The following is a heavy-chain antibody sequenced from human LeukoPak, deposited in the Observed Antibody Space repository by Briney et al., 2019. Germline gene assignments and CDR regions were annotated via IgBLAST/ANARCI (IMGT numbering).Heavy chain of an antibody. V-gene: IGHV4-39*07. D-gene: IGHD3-3*01. Sequence: TASETLSLTCTVSGDSFSSSSYYWGWIRQPPGKGLEWIGSIYYSGSTYYNPSLKSRVTISVDTSKNQFSLKLSSVTAADTAVYYCASCRFLEWLLLSQYYFGYWGQGTLVTVSS. CDR1: GDSFSSSSYY. J-gene: IGHJ4*02. CDR3: ASCRFLEWLLLSQYYFGY. CDR2: IYYSGST.